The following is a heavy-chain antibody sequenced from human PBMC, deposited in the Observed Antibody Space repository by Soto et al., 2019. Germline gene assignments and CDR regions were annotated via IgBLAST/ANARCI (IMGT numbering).Heavy chain of an antibody. J-gene: IGHJ4*02. CDR2: ISAYNGNT. CDR1: GYTFTSYG. V-gene: IGHV1-18*01. D-gene: IGHD3-22*01. Sequence: QVQLVQSGAEVKKPGASVKVSCKASGYTFTSYGISWVRQAPGQGLEWMGWISAYNGNTNYAQKLQGRVTMTTDTTTSTAYMELRSLRSDDTAVYYCARSLRYYDSSGEFDYWGQGTLVTVSS. CDR3: ARSLRYYDSSGEFDY.